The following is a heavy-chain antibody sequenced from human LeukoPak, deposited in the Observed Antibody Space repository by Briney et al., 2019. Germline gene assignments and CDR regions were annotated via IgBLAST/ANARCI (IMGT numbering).Heavy chain of an antibody. V-gene: IGHV3-21*01. CDR3: VGGQQLGFDY. CDR2: ISSSSSYI. Sequence: XEWVSSISSSSSYIYYADSVKGRFTISRDNAKNSLYLQMNSLRAEDTAVYYCVGGQQLGFDYWGQGTLVTVSS. D-gene: IGHD6-13*01. J-gene: IGHJ4*02.